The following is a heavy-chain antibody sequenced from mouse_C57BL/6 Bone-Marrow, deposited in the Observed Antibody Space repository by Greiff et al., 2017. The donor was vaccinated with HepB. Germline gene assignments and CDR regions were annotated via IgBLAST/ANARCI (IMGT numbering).Heavy chain of an antibody. V-gene: IGHV1-81*01. CDR2: IYPRSGNT. D-gene: IGHD2-2*01. CDR1: GYTFTSYG. J-gene: IGHJ4*01. Sequence: QVQLKESGAELARPGASVKLSCKASGYTFTSYGISWVKQRPGQGLEWIGEIYPRSGNTYYNEKFKGKATLTADKSSSTAYMELRSLTSEDTAVYFCARWGGYGYLTYAMDYWGQGTSVTVSS. CDR3: ARWGGYGYLTYAMDY.